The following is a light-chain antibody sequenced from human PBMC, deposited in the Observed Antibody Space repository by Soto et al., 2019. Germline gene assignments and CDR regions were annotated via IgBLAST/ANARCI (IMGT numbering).Light chain of an antibody. V-gene: IGKV3-20*01. CDR3: QQYGSSGYT. CDR1: QSVSSNY. CDR2: GAS. Sequence: EIVLTQSPGTLSLSPGERATLSCRASQSVSSNYLVWYQQKPGQAPRLLIYGASSRATGIPDRFSGSGSGTDFTLTISRLEREDFAVYYCQQYGSSGYTFGQGTKLEIK. J-gene: IGKJ2*01.